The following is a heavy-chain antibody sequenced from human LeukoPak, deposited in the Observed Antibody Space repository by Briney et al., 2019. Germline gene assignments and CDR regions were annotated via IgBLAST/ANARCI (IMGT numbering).Heavy chain of an antibody. Sequence: GGSLRLSRAASGFTFSSNGMNWVRQAPGKGLEWVAFIRYDGSNKYYADSVKGRFTISRDNSKNTLYLQMNSLRAEDTAVYYCVRGSYGAYDYWGQGSLVTVSS. J-gene: IGHJ4*02. CDR3: VRGSYGAYDY. CDR2: IRYDGSNK. D-gene: IGHD4-17*01. V-gene: IGHV3-30*02. CDR1: GFTFSSNG.